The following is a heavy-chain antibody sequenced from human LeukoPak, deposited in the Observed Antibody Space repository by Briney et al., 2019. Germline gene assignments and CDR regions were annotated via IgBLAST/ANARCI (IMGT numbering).Heavy chain of an antibody. J-gene: IGHJ4*02. Sequence: GGSLRLSCAASGFTFSSYGMHWVRQAPDKGQAWVAVISYDESNKYYADSVKGRFTISRDNSKNTLYLQMNSLRAEDTAVYYCARDSRSTFDYWGQGTLVTVSS. CDR1: GFTFSSYG. V-gene: IGHV3-30*03. CDR2: ISYDESNK. CDR3: ARDSRSTFDY.